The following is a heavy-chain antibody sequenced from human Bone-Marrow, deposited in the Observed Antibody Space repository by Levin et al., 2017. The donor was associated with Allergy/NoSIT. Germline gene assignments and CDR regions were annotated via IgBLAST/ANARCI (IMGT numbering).Heavy chain of an antibody. CDR2: IYYSGST. CDR1: GGSISSSSYY. J-gene: IGHJ4*02. V-gene: IGHV4-39*01. Sequence: SETLSLTCTVSGGSISSSSYYWGWIRQPPGKGLEWIGSIYYSGSTYHNPSLKSRVTISVDTSKNQFSLKLSSVTAADTAVYYCARRFALRLGEPFDYWGQGTLVTVSS. CDR3: ARRFALRLGEPFDY. D-gene: IGHD3-16*01.